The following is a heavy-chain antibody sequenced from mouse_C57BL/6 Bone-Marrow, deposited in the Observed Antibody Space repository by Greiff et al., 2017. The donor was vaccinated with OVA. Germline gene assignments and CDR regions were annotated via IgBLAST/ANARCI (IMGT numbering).Heavy chain of an antibody. D-gene: IGHD1-1*01. CDR2: IDPENGDS. J-gene: IGHJ2*01. V-gene: IGHV14-4*01. CDR1: GFNIKDDY. CDR3: TCYCYGSNYYDY. Sequence: DVHLVESGAELVRPGASVKLSCTASGFNIKDDYMHWVKQRPEQGLEWIGWIDPENGDSAYASKFQGKATITADTSSNTAYLQLSSLTSEDDAVYYCTCYCYGSNYYDYWGQGTTLTVSS.